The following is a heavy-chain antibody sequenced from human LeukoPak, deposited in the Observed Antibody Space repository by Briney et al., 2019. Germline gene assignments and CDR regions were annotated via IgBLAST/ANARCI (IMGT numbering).Heavy chain of an antibody. D-gene: IGHD1-26*01. Sequence: GGSLRLSCEASGFSFSNYNMDWVRQTPGKGLEWISSITTSSSYTFYADSVKGRSTISRDNARNSLYLQMDSLTAEDTAVYYCAREPYSGADGSPYYSLMDVGGAGTTPTVPS. V-gene: IGHV3-21*01. CDR3: AREPYSGADGSPYYSLMDV. J-gene: IGHJ6*03. CDR2: ITTSSSYT. CDR1: GFSFSNYN.